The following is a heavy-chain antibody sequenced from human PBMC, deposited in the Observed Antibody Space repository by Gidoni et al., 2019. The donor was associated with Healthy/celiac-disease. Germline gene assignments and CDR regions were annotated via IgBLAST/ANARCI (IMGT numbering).Heavy chain of an antibody. CDR3: AKLFGRGPYFDY. CDR1: GFTFVSYA. CDR2: ISGSGGST. J-gene: IGHJ4*02. V-gene: IGHV3-23*01. Sequence: EVQLLASGGGLVQPGCSLRLSCCALGFTFVSYAMSWVRQVPGKGLEWVSAISGSGGSTYYADSVKGRFTISRDNSKNTLYLQMNSLRAEDTAVYYCAKLFGRGPYFDYWGQGTLVTVSS. D-gene: IGHD3-16*01.